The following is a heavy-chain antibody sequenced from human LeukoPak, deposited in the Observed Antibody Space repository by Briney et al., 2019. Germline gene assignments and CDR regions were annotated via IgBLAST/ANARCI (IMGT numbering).Heavy chain of an antibody. J-gene: IGHJ3*02. V-gene: IGHV1-18*01. CDR1: GYTFTSYG. CDR2: ISAYNGNT. Sequence: AASVKVSCKASGYTFTSYGISWVRQAPGQGLEWMGWISAYNGNTNYAQKLQGRVTMTTDTSTSTAYMELRSLRSDDTAVYYCARIDRLTYYYGSGSYAFDIWGQGTMVTVSS. D-gene: IGHD3-10*01. CDR3: ARIDRLTYYYGSGSYAFDI.